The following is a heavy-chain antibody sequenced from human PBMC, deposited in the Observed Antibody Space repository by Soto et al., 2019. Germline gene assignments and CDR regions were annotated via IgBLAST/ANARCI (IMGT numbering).Heavy chain of an antibody. CDR1: GYTFTSYY. CDR2: INPSGGST. CDR3: ATFCSGGSCYFPFDY. J-gene: IGHJ4*02. V-gene: IGHV1-46*01. D-gene: IGHD2-15*01. Sequence: GASVKVSCKASGYTFTSYYMHWVRQAPGQGLEWMGIINPSGGSTSYAQKFQGRVTMTRDTSTSTVYMELSSLRSEDTAVYYCATFCSGGSCYFPFDYWGQGTLVTVSS.